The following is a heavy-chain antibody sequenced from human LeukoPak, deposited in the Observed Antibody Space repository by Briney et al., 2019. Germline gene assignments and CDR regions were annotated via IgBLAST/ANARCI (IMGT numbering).Heavy chain of an antibody. D-gene: IGHD5-24*01. CDR2: INPNSGGT. J-gene: IGHJ6*03. CDR1: RYTFIGYY. V-gene: IGHV1-2*02. CDR3: ARAVRDGYIDYFYYMDV. Sequence: ASVKVSCKASRYTFIGYYMCWVRQAPGQGLEWMGWINPNSGGTNYAQKFQGRVTMTRDTSISTAYMELSSLRSEDTAIYYCARAVRDGYIDYFYYMDVWGKGTTVTVSS.